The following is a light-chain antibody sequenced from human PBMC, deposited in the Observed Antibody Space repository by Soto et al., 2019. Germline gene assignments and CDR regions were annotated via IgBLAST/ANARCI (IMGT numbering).Light chain of an antibody. J-gene: IGLJ1*01. CDR2: EVN. CDR1: SSDVGGYNY. V-gene: IGLV2-8*01. CDR3: SSYAGRSNV. Sequence: QSALTQPPSAYGSPGQSVAISCTGTSSDVGGYNYVSWYQQHPGKAPKLMIYEVNKRPSGVPDRFSGSKSGNTASLTVSGLQAEDEADYYCSSYAGRSNVFGTGTKLTVL.